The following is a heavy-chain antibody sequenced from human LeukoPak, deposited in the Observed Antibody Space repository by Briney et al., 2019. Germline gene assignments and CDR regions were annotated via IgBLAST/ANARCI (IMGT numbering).Heavy chain of an antibody. CDR1: GYTFTGSY. Sequence: ASVKVSCKASGYTFTGSYIHWMRQAPGQGLEWMGWINPNSGGTKYAQKFQGRVTVTRDTSTSTAYMELSGLRADDTAAYYCARVEYCTKGVCINFDLWGQGTLVTVSS. D-gene: IGHD2-8*01. CDR2: INPNSGGT. CDR3: ARVEYCTKGVCINFDL. V-gene: IGHV1-2*02. J-gene: IGHJ4*02.